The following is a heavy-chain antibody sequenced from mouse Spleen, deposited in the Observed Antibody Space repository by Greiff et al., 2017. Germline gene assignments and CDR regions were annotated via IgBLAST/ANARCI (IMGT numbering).Heavy chain of an antibody. J-gene: IGHJ4*01. D-gene: IGHD2-12*01. V-gene: IGHV1-15*01. CDR1: GYTFTDYE. CDR3: TRVDSYYSYDFYAMDY. Sequence: VQLQQSGAELVRPGASVTLSCKASGYTFTDYEMHWVKQTPVHGLEWIGAIDPETGGTAYNQKFKGKAILTADKSSSTAYMELRSLTSEDSAVYYCTRVDSYYSYDFYAMDYWGQGTSVTVSS. CDR2: IDPETGGT.